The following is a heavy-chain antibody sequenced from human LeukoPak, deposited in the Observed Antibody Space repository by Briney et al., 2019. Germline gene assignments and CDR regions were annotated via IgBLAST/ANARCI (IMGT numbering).Heavy chain of an antibody. CDR2: IFYSGST. J-gene: IGHJ4*02. Sequence: PSETLSLTCTVSGGSISSSSYRWGWIRQPPGKGLEWIGSIFYSGSTYYNPSHESRVTISVDTSKNQFSLKRSSMTAANTAVYYCTNQFYYDSGGSHYWGQGTLVTVSS. CDR1: GGSISSSSYR. V-gene: IGHV4-39*01. D-gene: IGHD3-22*01. CDR3: TNQFYYDSGGSHY.